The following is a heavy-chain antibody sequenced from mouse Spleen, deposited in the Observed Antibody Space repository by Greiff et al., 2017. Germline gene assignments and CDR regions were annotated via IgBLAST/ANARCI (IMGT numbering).Heavy chain of an antibody. D-gene: IGHD1-1*01. Sequence: EVMLVESGGGLVKPGGSLKLSCAASGFTFSSYAMSWVRQTPEKRLEWVAYISSGGGNTYYPDSVKGRFTISRDNAKNTLYLQMSSLRSEDTALYYCAREGYYDGSYWFAYWGQGTLVTVSA. CDR3: AREGYYDGSYWFAY. J-gene: IGHJ3*01. CDR2: ISSGGGNT. CDR1: GFTFSSYA. V-gene: IGHV5-9*01.